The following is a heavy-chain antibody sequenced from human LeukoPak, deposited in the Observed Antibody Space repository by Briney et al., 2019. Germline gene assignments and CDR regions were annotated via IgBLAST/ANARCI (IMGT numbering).Heavy chain of an antibody. Sequence: GASVRVSCKASGYTFTSYYMHWVRQAPGQGLEWMGIINPSAGRTSYAQKFQGRVTITRDTSTSTVYMELSSLRSEDTAVYYCSYDSNGSNDYWGQGTLVTVSS. CDR1: GYTFTSYY. D-gene: IGHD3-22*01. CDR2: INPSAGRT. J-gene: IGHJ4*02. V-gene: IGHV1-46*01. CDR3: SYDSNGSNDY.